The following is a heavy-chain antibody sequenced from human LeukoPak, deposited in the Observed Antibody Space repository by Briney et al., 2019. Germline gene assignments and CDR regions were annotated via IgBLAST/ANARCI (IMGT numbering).Heavy chain of an antibody. J-gene: IGHJ5*02. Sequence: SVKVSCKASGGTFSSYAISWVRQAPGQGLEWMGRIIPILGIANYAQKFQGRVTITADESTSTAYMELSSLRSEDTAVYYCARAGPPRFDWTTNWFDPWGQGTLVTVSS. V-gene: IGHV1-69*04. CDR1: GGTFSSYA. D-gene: IGHD3-9*01. CDR2: IIPILGIA. CDR3: ARAGPPRFDWTTNWFDP.